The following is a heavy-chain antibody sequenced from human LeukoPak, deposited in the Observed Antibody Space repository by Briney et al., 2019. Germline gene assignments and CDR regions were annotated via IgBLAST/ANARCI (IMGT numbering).Heavy chain of an antibody. CDR2: IYTSGST. J-gene: IGHJ4*02. V-gene: IGHV4-4*07. Sequence: PSETLSLTCTVSGGSISSYYWSWIRQPAGKGLEWIGRIYTSGSTNYNPSLKSRVTMSVDTSKNQFSLKLNSVTAADTAVYYCARQSGTGDYVWGSSPFDYWGQGTLVTVSS. D-gene: IGHD3-16*01. CDR3: ARQSGTGDYVWGSSPFDY. CDR1: GGSISSYY.